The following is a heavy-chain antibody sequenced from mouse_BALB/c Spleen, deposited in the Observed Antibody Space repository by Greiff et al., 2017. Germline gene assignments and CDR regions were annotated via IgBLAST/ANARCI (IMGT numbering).Heavy chain of an antibody. D-gene: IGHD2-10*01. V-gene: IGHV1-69*02. CDR1: GYTFTSYW. CDR2: IDPSDSYT. CDR3: ARYPYY. J-gene: IGHJ3*01. Sequence: VQLQQPGAELVKPGASVKLSCKASGYTFTSYWMHWVKQRPGQGLEWIGEIDPSDSYTNYNQKFKGKATLTVDKSSSTAYMQLSSLTSEDSAVYYCARYPYYWGQGTLVTVSA.